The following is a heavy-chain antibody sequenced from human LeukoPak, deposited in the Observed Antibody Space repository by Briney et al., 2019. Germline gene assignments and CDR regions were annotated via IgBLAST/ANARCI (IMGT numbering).Heavy chain of an antibody. J-gene: IGHJ4*02. CDR1: GFTFSSYW. D-gene: IGHD3-16*01. V-gene: IGHV3-7*01. CDR3: ARGGLWGGDY. CDR2: IKADGSDK. Sequence: GGSLRLSCAASGFTFSSYWMTWVRQAPGRGLEWVATIKADGSDKYCVNSVKGRFTISRDNAKNSLSLQMDSLRAEDTAVYYCARGGLWGGDYWGQGTLVTVSS.